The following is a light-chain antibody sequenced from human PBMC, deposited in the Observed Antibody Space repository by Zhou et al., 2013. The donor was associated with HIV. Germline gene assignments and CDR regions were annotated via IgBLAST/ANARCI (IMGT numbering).Light chain of an antibody. J-gene: IGKJ1*01. CDR2: GAS. CDR1: QSVSSN. V-gene: IGKV3-15*01. CDR3: QQYNNWPPWT. Sequence: EIVMTQSPATLSVSPGERATLSCRASQSVSSNLAWYQQKPGQAPRLLIYGASTRATGIPARFSGSGSGTEFTLTISSLQSEDFAVYYCQQYNNWPPWTFGQGTRWTS.